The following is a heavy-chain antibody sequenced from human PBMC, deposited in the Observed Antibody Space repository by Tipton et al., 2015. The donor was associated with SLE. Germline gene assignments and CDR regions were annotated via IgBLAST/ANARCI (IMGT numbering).Heavy chain of an antibody. Sequence: TLSLTCTVSGGSISSSSYYWGWIRQPPGKGLEWIGEINHSGSTNYNPSLKSRVTISVDTSKNQFSLKLSSVTAADTAVYYCAKKNQAGSSSWYDYWGQGTLVTVSS. D-gene: IGHD6-13*01. CDR3: AKKNQAGSSSWYDY. CDR2: INHSGST. J-gene: IGHJ4*02. CDR1: GGSISSSSYY. V-gene: IGHV4-39*07.